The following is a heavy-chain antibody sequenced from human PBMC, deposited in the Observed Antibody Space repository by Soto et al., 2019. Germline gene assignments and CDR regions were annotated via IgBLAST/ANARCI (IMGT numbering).Heavy chain of an antibody. J-gene: IGHJ5*02. Sequence: SETLSLTCAVSGGSISSGGYSWNWIRQPPGKGLEWIGYIYHSGNTLYNPSPKSRVTISVDKSKNQFSLKLSSVTAADTAVYYCARDQLEGNWFDPWGQGTLVTVSS. D-gene: IGHD1-1*01. CDR2: IYHSGNT. CDR3: ARDQLEGNWFDP. CDR1: GGSISSGGYS. V-gene: IGHV4-30-2*01.